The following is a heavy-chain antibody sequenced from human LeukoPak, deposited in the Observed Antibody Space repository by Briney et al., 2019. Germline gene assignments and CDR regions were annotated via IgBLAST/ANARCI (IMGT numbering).Heavy chain of an antibody. CDR1: GYTFTSYY. CDR2: MNPSGGST. Sequence: ASVKVSCKAFGYTFTSYYMHWVRQAPGQGREWMGIMNPSGGSTSYAQKFQDRVSMTRDTSTSTVYMELSSLRSEDTAVYYCARGISITMVRGVIDYWGQGTLVTVS. CDR3: ARGISITMVRGVIDY. D-gene: IGHD3-10*01. V-gene: IGHV1-46*01. J-gene: IGHJ4*02.